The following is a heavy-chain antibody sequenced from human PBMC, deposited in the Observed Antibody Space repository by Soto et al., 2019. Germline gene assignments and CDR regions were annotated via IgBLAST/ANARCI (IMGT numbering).Heavy chain of an antibody. V-gene: IGHV4-30-4*01. CDR2: SHNSGST. CDR3: AREMRSCANGVCHSYGMDV. CDR1: GASISTGDYY. J-gene: IGHJ6*01. Sequence: SETLSLTCTVSGASISTGDYYWSWIRQPPGKGLEWIGYSHNSGSTYYNPSLRGRVTISVDTSKNQFSLKLSSVTATDTAVYFCAREMRSCANGVCHSYGMDVWRQGTTVLGSS. D-gene: IGHD2-8*01.